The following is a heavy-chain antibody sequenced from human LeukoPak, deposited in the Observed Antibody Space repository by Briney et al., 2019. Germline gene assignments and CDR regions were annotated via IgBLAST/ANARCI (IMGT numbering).Heavy chain of an antibody. CDR2: ISDSGDYT. V-gene: IGHV3-23*01. CDR3: AKDTSIGKYCTNGVCSPFDY. CDR1: GFTFSSYA. Sequence: PGGSLRLSCAASGFTFSSYAMSWVHQAPGQGLEWVSVISDSGDYTSYADSVRGRFTISRDNSRNTLYLQMISLRPEDTAVYYCAKDTSIGKYCTNGVCSPFDYWGQGTLVTVSS. J-gene: IGHJ4*02. D-gene: IGHD2-8*01.